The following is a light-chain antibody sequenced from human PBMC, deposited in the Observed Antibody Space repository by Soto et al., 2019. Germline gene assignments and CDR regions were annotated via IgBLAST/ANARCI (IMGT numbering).Light chain of an antibody. CDR1: QTISSW. Sequence: QVSKSAFTLSGSVGDRVTITCRASQTISSWLAWYQHKPGKAPKLLIYKASTLKSGVPSRFSGSGSGTEFPLPIISLQPDDVTTYYCQHYNSYSEAFGQGTKV. CDR3: QHYNSYSEA. CDR2: KAS. V-gene: IGKV1-5*03. J-gene: IGKJ1*01.